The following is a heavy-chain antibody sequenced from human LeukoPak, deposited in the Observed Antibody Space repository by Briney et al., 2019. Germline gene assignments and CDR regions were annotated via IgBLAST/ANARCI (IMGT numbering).Heavy chain of an antibody. CDR1: GFTFSSYA. Sequence: PGGSLRLSSVASGFTFSSYAMSWVRQAPGKGLEWVSGISGSGGSTYYADSVKGRFTISRDNSKNTLFLQMNSLRAEDTAVYYCAKETYSSGWYPYFDYWGQGTLVTVSS. CDR3: AKETYSSGWYPYFDY. V-gene: IGHV3-23*01. D-gene: IGHD6-19*01. CDR2: ISGSGGST. J-gene: IGHJ4*02.